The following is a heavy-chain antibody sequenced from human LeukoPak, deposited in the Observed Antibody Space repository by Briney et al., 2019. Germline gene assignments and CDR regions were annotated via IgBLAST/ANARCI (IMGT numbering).Heavy chain of an antibody. D-gene: IGHD3-3*01. CDR1: GYTFTSYG. Sequence: ASVKVSCKASGYTFTSYGISWVRQAPGQGLEWMGWISAYNGNTNYAQKLQGRVTMTRDTSISTAYMELSRLRSDDTAVYYCARDYAYYDFWSAKYYDYWGQGTLVTVSS. CDR2: ISAYNGNT. V-gene: IGHV1-18*01. CDR3: ARDYAYYDFWSAKYYDY. J-gene: IGHJ4*02.